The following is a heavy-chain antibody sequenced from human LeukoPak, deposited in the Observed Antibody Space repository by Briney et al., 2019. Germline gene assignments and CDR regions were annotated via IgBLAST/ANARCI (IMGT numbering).Heavy chain of an antibody. J-gene: IGHJ6*02. CDR1: GFTFSSYA. CDR2: ISGSGGST. Sequence: GGSLRLSCAASGFTFSSYAMSWVRQAPGKGLEWVSAISGSGGSTYYADSVKGRFTISRDNSKNTLYLQMNSLRAEDTAVYYCARNFWGSYYYYGMDVWGQGTTVTVSS. V-gene: IGHV3-23*01. CDR3: ARNFWGSYYYYGMDV. D-gene: IGHD7-27*01.